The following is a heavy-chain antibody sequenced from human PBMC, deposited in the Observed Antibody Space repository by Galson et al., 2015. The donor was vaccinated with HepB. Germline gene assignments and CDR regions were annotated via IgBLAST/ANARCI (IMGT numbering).Heavy chain of an antibody. J-gene: IGHJ3*02. CDR2: ISSSSGYI. CDR1: GFTFSSYS. CDR3: ARTFYGSGSLRHAFDI. D-gene: IGHD3-10*01. Sequence: SLRLSCAGSGFTFSSYSMNWVRQAPGRGLEWVSLISSSSGYIFYADSVKGRFTISRDNAKNSLTLQMNSLRAEDTAVYYCARTFYGSGSLRHAFDIWGQGTMVTVSS. V-gene: IGHV3-21*01.